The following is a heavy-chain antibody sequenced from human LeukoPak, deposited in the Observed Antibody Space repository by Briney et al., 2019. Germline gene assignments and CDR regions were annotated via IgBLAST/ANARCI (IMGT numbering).Heavy chain of an antibody. J-gene: IGHJ4*02. CDR2: IYHSGTT. Sequence: SETLSLTCTVSGGSISSYYWSWIRQPPGKGLEWIGEIYHSGTTNYNPSLKSRVTISIDTSKNQFSLTLTSVTAADTAVYYCANKVYCSTTSCYPAGYWGQGTLVTVSS. CDR3: ANKVYCSTTSCYPAGY. CDR1: GGSISSYY. D-gene: IGHD2-2*01. V-gene: IGHV4-59*12.